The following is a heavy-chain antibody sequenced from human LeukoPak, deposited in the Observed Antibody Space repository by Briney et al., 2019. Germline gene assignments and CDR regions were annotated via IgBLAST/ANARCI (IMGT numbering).Heavy chain of an antibody. V-gene: IGHV4-4*07. Sequence: SETLSLTCTVSGGSISSYYWSWIRQPAGKGLEWIGRKYTSGSTNYNPSLKSRVTMSVDTSKNQFSLKLSSVTAADTAVYYCASSGSPRTQIDYWGQGTLVTVSS. CDR1: GGSISSYY. CDR3: ASSGSPRTQIDY. D-gene: IGHD5-12*01. J-gene: IGHJ4*02. CDR2: KYTSGST.